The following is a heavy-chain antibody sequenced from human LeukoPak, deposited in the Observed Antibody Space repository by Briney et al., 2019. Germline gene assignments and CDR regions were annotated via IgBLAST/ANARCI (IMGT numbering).Heavy chain of an antibody. CDR3: ARDRYYDSSGYRYFDY. Sequence: ASVKVSCKASGCTFTSYGISWVRQAPGQGLEWMGWISAYNGNTNYAQKLQGRVTMTRDMSTSTVYMELSSLRSEDTAVYYCARDRYYDSSGYRYFDYWGQGTLVTVSS. CDR2: ISAYNGNT. CDR1: GCTFTSYG. J-gene: IGHJ4*02. D-gene: IGHD3-22*01. V-gene: IGHV1-18*01.